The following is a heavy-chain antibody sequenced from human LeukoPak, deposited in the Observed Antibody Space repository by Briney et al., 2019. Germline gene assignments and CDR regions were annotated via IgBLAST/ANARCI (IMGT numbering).Heavy chain of an antibody. CDR1: GFTFSSYA. CDR3: AKYSGSYYYPPNWDS. V-gene: IGHV3-23*01. Sequence: GGTLRLSCAASGFTFSSYAMSWVRQAPGKGLEWVSSIGSSGDTTYYADSVKGRFTLSRDYPKNTLYLQMNSLRAEDTAVYFCAKYSGSYYYPPNWDSWGQGTLVTVSS. D-gene: IGHD1-26*01. J-gene: IGHJ4*02. CDR2: IGSSGDTT.